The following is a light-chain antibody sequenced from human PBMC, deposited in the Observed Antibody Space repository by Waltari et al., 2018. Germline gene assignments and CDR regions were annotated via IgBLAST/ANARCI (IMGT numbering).Light chain of an antibody. CDR3: QSYDTSNHGV. Sequence: NFMLTQPHSVSESPGKTVTISCPGSSGSIVSNYVQWYQQRPGSAPTTVIFEDNQRPSGVPDRFSGSIDSSSNSASLTISGLKTEDEADYYCQSYDTSNHGVFGGGTKLTVL. V-gene: IGLV6-57*02. J-gene: IGLJ2*01. CDR2: EDN. CDR1: SGSIVSNY.